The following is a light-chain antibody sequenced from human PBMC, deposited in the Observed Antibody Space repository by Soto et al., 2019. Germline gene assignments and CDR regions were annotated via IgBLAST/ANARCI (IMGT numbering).Light chain of an antibody. CDR1: QAIRYD. CDR2: AAS. CDR3: IKDYGYPRT. V-gene: IGKV1-6*01. J-gene: IGKJ1*01. Sequence: AIQMTQSPSSLSASVGDRVTLTCRANQAIRYDLAWYQQKPGRAPKLLIYAASHLQSGVPSRFSGSGSGTDFTLTISSLQPEDFANYYCIKDYGYPRTFGQGTKVEI.